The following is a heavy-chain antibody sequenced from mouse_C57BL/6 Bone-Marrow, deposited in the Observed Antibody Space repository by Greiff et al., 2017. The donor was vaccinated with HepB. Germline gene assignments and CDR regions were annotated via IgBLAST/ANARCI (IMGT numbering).Heavy chain of an antibody. D-gene: IGHD2-1*01. J-gene: IGHJ3*01. CDR1: GYTFTDHT. Sequence: VKLMESDAELVKPGASVKISCKVSGYTFTDHTIHWMKQRPEQGLEWIGYIYPRDGSTKYNEKFKGKATLTADKSSSTAYMQLNSLTSEDSAVYVCARCIYGNYDFAYWGQVTLVTVSA. CDR3: ARCIYGNYDFAY. CDR2: IYPRDGST. V-gene: IGHV1-78*01.